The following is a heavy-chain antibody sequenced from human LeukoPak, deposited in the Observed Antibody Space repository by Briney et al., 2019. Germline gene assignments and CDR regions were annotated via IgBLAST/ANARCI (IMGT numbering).Heavy chain of an antibody. Sequence: GGSLRLSCAASGFTFSSYEMNWVRQAPGKGLEWVSYISSSGSTIYYADSVKGRFTISRDNSKNSLYLQMNTLRAEDTALYYCARSSWDEYYFDYWGQGTLVTVSS. J-gene: IGHJ4*02. V-gene: IGHV3-48*03. CDR2: ISSSGSTI. CDR1: GFTFSSYE. D-gene: IGHD6-13*01. CDR3: ARSSWDEYYFDY.